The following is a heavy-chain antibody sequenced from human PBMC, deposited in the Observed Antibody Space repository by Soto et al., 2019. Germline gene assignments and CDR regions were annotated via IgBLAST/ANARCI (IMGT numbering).Heavy chain of an antibody. V-gene: IGHV5-10-1*01. Sequence: GESLKISCNGSGYSFTIYWISWVRQMPGKGLEWMGRIDPSDSYTNYSPSFQGHVTISADKSISTAYLQWSSLKASDTAMYYCATSGGEYQLLYSWFDPWGQGTLVTVSS. J-gene: IGHJ5*02. CDR3: ATSGGEYQLLYSWFDP. D-gene: IGHD2-2*02. CDR2: IDPSDSYT. CDR1: GYSFTIYW.